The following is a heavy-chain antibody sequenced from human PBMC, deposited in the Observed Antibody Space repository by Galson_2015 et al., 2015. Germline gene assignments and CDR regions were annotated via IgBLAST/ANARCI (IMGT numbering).Heavy chain of an antibody. J-gene: IGHJ6*02. D-gene: IGHD2-2*01. Sequence: QSGAEVTKPGESLKISCTGSGYSFTSYWIGWVCQMPGKGLEWMGIIYPGDSDTRYSPSFQGQVTISADKSISTAYLQWSSLKASDTAMYYCARHIVVVPANEHYYYGMDVWGQGTTVTVSS. CDR1: GYSFTSYW. CDR2: IYPGDSDT. CDR3: ARHIVVVPANEHYYYGMDV. V-gene: IGHV5-51*01.